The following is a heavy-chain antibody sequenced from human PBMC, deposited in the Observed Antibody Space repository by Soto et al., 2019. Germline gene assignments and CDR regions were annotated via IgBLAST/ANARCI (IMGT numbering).Heavy chain of an antibody. V-gene: IGHV5-51*01. J-gene: IGHJ3*02. Sequence: PGESLKISCKGSGYSFTSYWIGWVRQMPGKGLEWMGIIYPGDSDTRYSPSFQGQVTISADKSISTAYLQWSSLKASDTAVYYCARPRYSGSYDPYAFDIWGQGTMVTVSS. D-gene: IGHD1-26*01. CDR3: ARPRYSGSYDPYAFDI. CDR2: IYPGDSDT. CDR1: GYSFTSYW.